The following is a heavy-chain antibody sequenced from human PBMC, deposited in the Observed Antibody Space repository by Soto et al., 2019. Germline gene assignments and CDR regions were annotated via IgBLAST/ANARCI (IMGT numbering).Heavy chain of an antibody. J-gene: IGHJ4*02. Sequence: GESLKISCKGSGYSFTTFWIGWVRQLPGKGLEWMGIIYPGDSDTRYSPSFQGQVTISADKSISTAYLQWSSLKASDTAMYYCARHREGGATRTHFDYWGQGTLVTVSS. CDR3: ARHREGGATRTHFDY. D-gene: IGHD1-26*01. CDR1: GYSFTTFW. V-gene: IGHV5-51*01. CDR2: IYPGDSDT.